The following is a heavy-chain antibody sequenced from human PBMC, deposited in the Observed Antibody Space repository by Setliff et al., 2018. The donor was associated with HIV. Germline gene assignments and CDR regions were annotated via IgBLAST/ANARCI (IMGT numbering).Heavy chain of an antibody. CDR3: ASFFVTTVTNQDY. V-gene: IGHV4-38-2*01. J-gene: IGHJ4*02. D-gene: IGHD4-17*01. CDR2: MFRTGTS. Sequence: PSETLSLTCAVSGYSIRSGYYWGWIRQSPGKGLEWIGTMFRTGTSYYNPSLTSRVTISQDTSKNQFSLKLTSVTAADTAMYYCASFFVTTVTNQDYWGQGTPVTVSS. CDR1: GYSIRSGYY.